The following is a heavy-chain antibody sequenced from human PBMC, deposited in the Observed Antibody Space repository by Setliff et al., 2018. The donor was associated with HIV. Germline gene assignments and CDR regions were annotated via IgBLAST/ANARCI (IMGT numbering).Heavy chain of an antibody. D-gene: IGHD3-22*01. CDR1: GFTFSDYY. J-gene: IGHJ4*02. V-gene: IGHV3-11*04. CDR2: ISSSGSTI. CDR3: ARGYYDSRGYYYPFDY. Sequence: GGSLSLSCAASGFTFSDYYMSWIRQAPGKGLEWVSYISSSGSTIYYADSVKGRFTISRDNAKNSLYLQMNSLRAEDTAVYYCARGYYDSRGYYYPFDYWGQGTLVTVSS.